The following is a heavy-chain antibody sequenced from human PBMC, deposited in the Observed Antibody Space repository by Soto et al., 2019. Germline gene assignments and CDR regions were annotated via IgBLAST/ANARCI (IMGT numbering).Heavy chain of an antibody. CDR2: IYPSDSDT. Sequence: EVQLVQSGAEVKKPGESLRISCKASGYSFTFNWIAWVRQMPGKGLEWMGIIYPSDSDTRHSPSFQGQVTISADKSISTAYLQWSSLKASDTAMYYCARPPSGFTSFFDYWGQGTLVIVSP. J-gene: IGHJ4*02. D-gene: IGHD3-22*01. V-gene: IGHV5-51*03. CDR1: GYSFTFNW. CDR3: ARPPSGFTSFFDY.